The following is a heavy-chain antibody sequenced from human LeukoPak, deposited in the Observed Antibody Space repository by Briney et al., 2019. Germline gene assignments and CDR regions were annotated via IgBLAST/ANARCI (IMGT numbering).Heavy chain of an antibody. J-gene: IGHJ6*02. Sequence: SETLSLTCTVSGGSISSYYWSWLRQPPGKGLEWIGYVYYSGRTNYNPSLKSRVNISVDMSKNQFSLKLSSVTAADTAVYYCARTFSESYYYYGMDVWGQGTTVTVSS. CDR3: ARTFSESYYYYGMDV. V-gene: IGHV4-59*01. D-gene: IGHD1-26*01. CDR1: GGSISSYY. CDR2: VYYSGRT.